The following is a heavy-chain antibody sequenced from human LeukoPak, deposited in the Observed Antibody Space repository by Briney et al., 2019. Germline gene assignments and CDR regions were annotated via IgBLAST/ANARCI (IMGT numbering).Heavy chain of an antibody. Sequence: SQTLSLTCTVSGGSISRGGYYGTWIRQHPGKGLEWLGYIYHSGSTYYTPSLKSRVTLSVDTSRRQFALHLRSVTAADTAVYYCARGRYYYDSRGYYKQYYFDYWGQGTLVTVSS. CDR2: IYHSGST. CDR3: ARGRYYYDSRGYYKQYYFDY. J-gene: IGHJ4*02. D-gene: IGHD3-22*01. CDR1: GGSISRGGYY. V-gene: IGHV4-31*03.